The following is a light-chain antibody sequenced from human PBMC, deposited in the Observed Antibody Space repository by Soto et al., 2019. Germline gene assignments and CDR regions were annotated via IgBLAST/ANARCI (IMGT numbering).Light chain of an antibody. CDR3: QQRSNWPPSIT. CDR2: DTS. CDR1: QSASSY. V-gene: IGKV3-11*01. J-gene: IGKJ5*01. Sequence: EIVLTQSPATLSLSPGERATLSCRASQSASSYLAWYQQKPGQAPRLLIYDTSNRASGIPARFSGSGSGTDFTLTISSLEPEDFAVYYCQQRSNWPPSITFGQGTRLEI.